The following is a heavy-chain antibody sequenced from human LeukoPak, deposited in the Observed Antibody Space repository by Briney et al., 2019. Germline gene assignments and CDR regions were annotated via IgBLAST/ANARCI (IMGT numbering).Heavy chain of an antibody. J-gene: IGHJ6*03. V-gene: IGHV3-23*01. Sequence: PGGSLRLSCAASGFTFSSYGMSWVRQAPGKGLEWVSAISGSGGSTYYADSVKGRFTISRDNSKNTLYLQMNSLRAEDTAVYYCAKPQAAAGYYYYYMDVWGKGTTVTVSS. CDR1: GFTFSSYG. CDR2: ISGSGGST. D-gene: IGHD6-13*01. CDR3: AKPQAAAGYYYYYMDV.